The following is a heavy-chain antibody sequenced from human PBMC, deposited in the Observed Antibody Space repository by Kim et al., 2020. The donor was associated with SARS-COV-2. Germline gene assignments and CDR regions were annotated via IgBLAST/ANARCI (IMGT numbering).Heavy chain of an antibody. CDR3: ASISSGYEYYYYYYGMDV. V-gene: IGHV4-39*01. CDR2: IYYSGSP. Sequence: SETLSLTCTVSGGSISSSSYYWGWIRQPPGKGLEWIGSIYYSGSPYYNPSLKSRVTISVDTSKNQFSLKLSSVTAADTAVYYCASISSGYEYYYYYYGMDVWGQGTTVTVSS. J-gene: IGHJ6*02. CDR1: GGSISSSSYY. D-gene: IGHD3-22*01.